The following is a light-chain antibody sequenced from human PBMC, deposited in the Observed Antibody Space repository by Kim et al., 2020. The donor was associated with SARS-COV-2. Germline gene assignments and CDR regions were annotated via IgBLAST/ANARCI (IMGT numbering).Light chain of an antibody. Sequence: LTQSASVSGSPGQSITISCTGTSSDVGGYNYVSWYQQHPGKAPKLMIYDVSKRPSGVSNRFSGSKSGNTASLTISGLQAEDEADYYCSSYTSSSTSWVFGGGTQLTVL. CDR2: DVS. CDR3: SSYTSSSTSWV. V-gene: IGLV2-14*01. CDR1: SSDVGGYNY. J-gene: IGLJ3*02.